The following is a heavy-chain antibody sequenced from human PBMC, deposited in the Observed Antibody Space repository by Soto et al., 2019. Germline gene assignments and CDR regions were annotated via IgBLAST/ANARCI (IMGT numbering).Heavy chain of an antibody. D-gene: IGHD3-22*01. Sequence: GGSLRLSCAASGFTFSSYGMHWVRQAPGKGLEWVAVIWYDGSNKYYADSVKGRFTISRDNSKNTLYLQMNSLRAEDTAVYYCTRDHPRYYYDSSGYPTSFYYYYGMDVWGQGTTVTVSS. J-gene: IGHJ6*02. CDR3: TRDHPRYYYDSSGYPTSFYYYYGMDV. CDR1: GFTFSSYG. V-gene: IGHV3-33*01. CDR2: IWYDGSNK.